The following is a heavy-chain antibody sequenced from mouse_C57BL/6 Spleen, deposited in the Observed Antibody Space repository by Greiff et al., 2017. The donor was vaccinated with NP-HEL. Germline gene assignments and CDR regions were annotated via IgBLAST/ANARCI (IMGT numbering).Heavy chain of an antibody. CDR2: IYPGDGDT. J-gene: IGHJ3*01. Sequence: QVQLKESGPELVKPGASVKISCKASGYAFSSSWMNWVKQRPGKGLEWIGRIYPGDGDTNYNGKFKGKATLTADKSSSTAYMQLSSLTSEDSAVYFCARSRTAQAFAYWGQGTLVTVSA. CDR3: ARSRTAQAFAY. D-gene: IGHD3-2*02. CDR1: GYAFSSSW. V-gene: IGHV1-82*01.